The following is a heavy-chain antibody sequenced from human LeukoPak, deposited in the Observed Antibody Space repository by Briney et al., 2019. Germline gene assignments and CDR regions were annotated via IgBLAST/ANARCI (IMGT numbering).Heavy chain of an antibody. D-gene: IGHD3-22*01. CDR1: GGSISSYY. J-gene: IGHJ4*02. V-gene: IGHV4-59*08. CDR3: ARAYGSGYYGFDY. CDR2: IYYSGST. Sequence: SETLSLTCTVSGGSISSYYWSWIRQPPGKGLEWIGYIYYSGSTNYNPSLKSRVTISVDTSKNQFSLKLSSVTAADTAVYYCARAYGSGYYGFDYWGQGTLVTVSS.